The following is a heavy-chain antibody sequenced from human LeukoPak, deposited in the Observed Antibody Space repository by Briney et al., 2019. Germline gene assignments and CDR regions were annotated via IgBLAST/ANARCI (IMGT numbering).Heavy chain of an antibody. J-gene: IGHJ4*02. CDR3: ARIGYRSGGSCYDAFDY. Sequence: PGGSLRLSCAASGFTFSSYWMSWVRQAPGKGLEWVANIKQDGSEKYYVDSVKGRFTISRDNAKNSLYLQMNSLRAEDTAVYYCARIGYRSGGSCYDAFDYWGQGTLVTVSS. CDR1: GFTFSSYW. D-gene: IGHD2-15*01. CDR2: IKQDGSEK. V-gene: IGHV3-7*01.